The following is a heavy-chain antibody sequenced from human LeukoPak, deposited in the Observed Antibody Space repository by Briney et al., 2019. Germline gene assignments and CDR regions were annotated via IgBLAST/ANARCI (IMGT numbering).Heavy chain of an antibody. D-gene: IGHD3-22*01. J-gene: IGHJ4*02. CDR2: ISSSGSTI. V-gene: IGHV3-48*03. CDR3: ARSLYYYDSSGYYGIDY. Sequence: GGSLRLSCAASGFTFSSYEMNWVRQAPGKGLEWASYISSSGSTIYYADSVKGRFTISRDNAKNSLFLQMNSLRAEDTALYYCARSLYYYDSSGYYGIDYWGQGTLVTVSS. CDR1: GFTFSSYE.